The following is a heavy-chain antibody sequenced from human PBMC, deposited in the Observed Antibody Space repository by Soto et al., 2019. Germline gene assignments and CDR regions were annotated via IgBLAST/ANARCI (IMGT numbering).Heavy chain of an antibody. D-gene: IGHD2-15*01. V-gene: IGHV3-48*03. J-gene: IGHJ6*02. CDR3: ARINCSGGSCYRGYYGMDV. CDR2: ISSSGSTI. CDR1: GFTFSSYE. Sequence: GGSLRLSCAASGFTFSSYEMDWVRQAPGKGLEWVSYISSSGSTIYYADSVKGRFTISRDNAKNSLYLQMNSLRAEDTAVYYCARINCSGGSCYRGYYGMDVWGQGTTVTVSS.